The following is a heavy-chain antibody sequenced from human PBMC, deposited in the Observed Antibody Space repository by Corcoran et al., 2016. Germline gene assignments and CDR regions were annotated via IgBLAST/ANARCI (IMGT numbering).Heavy chain of an antibody. CDR3: ARTSCSGGSCYGWDY. CDR1: GGSISSSSYY. D-gene: IGHD2-15*01. V-gene: IGHV4-39*07. J-gene: IGHJ4*02. CDR2: IYYSGST. Sequence: QLQLQESGPGLVKPSETLSLTCTVSGGSISSSSYYWGWIRQPPGKGLEWIGSIYYSGSTYYNPSLKSRVTISVDTSKNQFSLKLSSVTAADTAVYYCARTSCSGGSCYGWDYWGQGTLVTVSS.